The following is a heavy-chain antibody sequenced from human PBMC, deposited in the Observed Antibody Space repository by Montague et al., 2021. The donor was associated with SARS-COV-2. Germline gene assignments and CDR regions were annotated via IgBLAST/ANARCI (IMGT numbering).Heavy chain of an antibody. CDR2: ISHSSNTI. J-gene: IGHJ4*02. V-gene: IGHV3-11*01. CDR3: ARPPTFYYESSGYYSN. CDR1: GFALSDYY. Sequence: SLRLSCAASGFALSDYYMAWIRQAPGKGLEWLAYISHSSNTIAYADSVKGRFTISRDNANNSVHLHMTNLRVEDTAVYYCARPPTFYYESSGYYSNWGQGAQVTATS. D-gene: IGHD3-22*01.